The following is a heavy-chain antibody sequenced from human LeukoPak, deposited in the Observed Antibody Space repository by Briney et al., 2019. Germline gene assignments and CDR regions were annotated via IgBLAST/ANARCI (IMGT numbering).Heavy chain of an antibody. J-gene: IGHJ4*02. Sequence: SQTLSLTCAVSGGSISSGGYYWSWIRQPAGKGLEWIGRIYTSGSTNYNPSLKSRVTMSVDTSKNQFSLKLSSVTAADTAVYYCARSSGSMGYYFDYWGQGTLVTVS. CDR2: IYTSGST. D-gene: IGHD3-10*01. CDR3: ARSSGSMGYYFDY. V-gene: IGHV4-61*02. CDR1: GGSISSGGYY.